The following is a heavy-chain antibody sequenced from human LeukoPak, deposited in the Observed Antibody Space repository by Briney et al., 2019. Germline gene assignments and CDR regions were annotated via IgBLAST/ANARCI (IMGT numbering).Heavy chain of an antibody. D-gene: IGHD5-24*01. CDR1: GGSISPHF. Sequence: SETLSLTCTVSGGSISPHFWSWIRQPPGKGPEWIGFVYYTGSTQYTPSLKTRVTMSVDTSKNQLSLSLTSVTAADTAVYYCARHPFNYPFDYWGQGILVTVSS. J-gene: IGHJ4*02. CDR3: ARHPFNYPFDY. V-gene: IGHV4-59*08. CDR2: VYYTGST.